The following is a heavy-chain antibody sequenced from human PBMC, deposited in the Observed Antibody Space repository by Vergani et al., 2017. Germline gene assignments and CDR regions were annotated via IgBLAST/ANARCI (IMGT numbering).Heavy chain of an antibody. D-gene: IGHD4-17*01. Sequence: QVQLVESGGGVVQPGRSLRLSCAASGFTFSSYAMHWVRQAPGKGLEWVAVISYDGSNKYYADSVKGRFTISRDNSKNTLYLQMNSLRAEDTAVYYCAGGASCDYVSSFDYGGQGTLVTVSS. CDR3: AGGASCDYVSSFDY. CDR1: GFTFSSYA. CDR2: ISYDGSNK. J-gene: IGHJ4*02. V-gene: IGHV3-30-3*01.